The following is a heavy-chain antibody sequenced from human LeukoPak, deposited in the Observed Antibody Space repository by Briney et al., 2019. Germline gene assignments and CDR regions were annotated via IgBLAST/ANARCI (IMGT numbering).Heavy chain of an antibody. D-gene: IGHD5-18*01. V-gene: IGHV3-9*01. J-gene: IGHJ4*02. Sequence: GGSLRLSCAASGFTFSSYAMHWVRQAPGKGLEWVSGISWNSGSIGYADSVKGRFTFSRDNAKNSLYLQMNSLRAEDTALYYCAKDSLLRGYSYGSSDYWGQGTLVTVSS. CDR3: AKDSLLRGYSYGSSDY. CDR1: GFTFSSYA. CDR2: ISWNSGSI.